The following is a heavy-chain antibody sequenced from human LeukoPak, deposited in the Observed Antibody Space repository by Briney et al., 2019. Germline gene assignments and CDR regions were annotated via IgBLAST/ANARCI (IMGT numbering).Heavy chain of an antibody. J-gene: IGHJ5*02. CDR3: ARSPPAVVAATVWFDP. V-gene: IGHV1-69*06. D-gene: IGHD2-15*01. CDR2: ITPIFGTA. CDR1: GGTFSSYA. Sequence: SVKVSCKASGGTFSSYAISWVRQAPGQGLEWMGGITPIFGTANYAQKFQGRVTITADKSTSTAYMELSSLRSEDTAVYYCARSPPAVVAATVWFDPWGQGTLVTVSS.